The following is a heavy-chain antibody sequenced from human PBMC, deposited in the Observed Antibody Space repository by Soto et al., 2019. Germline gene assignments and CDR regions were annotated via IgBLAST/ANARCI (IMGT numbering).Heavy chain of an antibody. CDR1: GYTFTSYY. CDR3: ARASPDEQQRNDDAFDI. V-gene: IGHV1-46*01. D-gene: IGHD6-13*01. CDR2: INPSGGST. Sequence: QVQLVQSGAEVKKPGASVKVSCKASGYTFTSYYMHWVRQAPGQGLAWMGIINPSGGSTSYTQKFQGRVTMTRGTSTSTVYMELSSLRSEDTAVYYCARASPDEQQRNDDAFDIWGQGTMVTVSS. J-gene: IGHJ3*02.